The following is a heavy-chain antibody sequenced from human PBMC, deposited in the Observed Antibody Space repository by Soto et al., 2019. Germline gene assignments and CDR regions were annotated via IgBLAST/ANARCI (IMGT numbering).Heavy chain of an antibody. J-gene: IGHJ4*02. CDR1: GGSISSGGYS. CDR3: ARGVTTVTTIDY. D-gene: IGHD4-17*01. V-gene: IGHV4-30-2*01. Sequence: QLQLQESGSGLVKPSQTLSLTCAVSGGSISSGGYSWSWIRQPPGKGLEWIGYIYHSGSTYYNPSLKSRVTISVYRSKNQFSLKLSSVTAADTAVYYCARGVTTVTTIDYWGQGTLVTVSS. CDR2: IYHSGST.